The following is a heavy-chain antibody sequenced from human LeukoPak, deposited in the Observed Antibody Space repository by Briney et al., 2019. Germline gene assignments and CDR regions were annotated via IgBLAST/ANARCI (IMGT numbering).Heavy chain of an antibody. V-gene: IGHV4-59*01. CDR3: ARPRSGYDQGAFDI. D-gene: IGHD5-12*01. CDR2: IYYSGST. CDR1: GGPISSYY. J-gene: IGHJ3*02. Sequence: SETLSLTCTVSGGPISSYYWSWIRQPPGKGLEWIGYIYYSGSTNYNPSLKSRVTISVDTSKNQFSLKLSSVTAADTAVYYCARPRSGYDQGAFDIWGQGTMVTVSS.